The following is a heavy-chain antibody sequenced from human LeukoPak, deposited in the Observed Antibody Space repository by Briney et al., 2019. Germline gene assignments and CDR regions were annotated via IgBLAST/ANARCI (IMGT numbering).Heavy chain of an antibody. CDR2: IIPIFGTA. J-gene: IGHJ6*02. V-gene: IGHV1-69*13. Sequence: ASVKVSRKASGGTFSSYAISWVRQAPGQGLEWMGGIIPIFGTANYAQKFQGRVTITADESTSTAYMELSSLRSEDTAVYYCARDQATTAPWYYGMDVWGQGTTVTVSS. CDR1: GGTFSSYA. D-gene: IGHD1-26*01. CDR3: ARDQATTAPWYYGMDV.